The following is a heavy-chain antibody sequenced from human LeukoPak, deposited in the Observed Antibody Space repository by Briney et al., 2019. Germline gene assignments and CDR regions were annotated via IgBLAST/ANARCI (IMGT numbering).Heavy chain of an antibody. CDR3: ARSVTISDPIDYFDY. D-gene: IGHD4-17*01. CDR1: GGSISSYY. CDR2: IYYSGST. V-gene: IGHV4-59*01. J-gene: IGHJ4*02. Sequence: SGTLSLTCTVSGGSISSYYWSWIRQPPGKGLEWIGYIYYSGSTNYNPSLKSRVSISVDTSKNQFSLKLSSVTAADTAVYYCARSVTISDPIDYFDYRGQGTLVTVSS.